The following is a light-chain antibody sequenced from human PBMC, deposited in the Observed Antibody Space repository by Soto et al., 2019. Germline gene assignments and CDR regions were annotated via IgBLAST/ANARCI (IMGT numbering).Light chain of an antibody. CDR3: SSYTSIVV. Sequence: QSVLTQPASVSGSPGQSITISCTGTSSDVGGYNYVSWYQQHPGKAPKLMIYDVSNRPSGVSNRFSGSKSGNTASLTISGLQAEDEADYYCSSYTSIVVFGGGTKLTVL. V-gene: IGLV2-14*01. CDR2: DVS. CDR1: SSDVGGYNY. J-gene: IGLJ2*01.